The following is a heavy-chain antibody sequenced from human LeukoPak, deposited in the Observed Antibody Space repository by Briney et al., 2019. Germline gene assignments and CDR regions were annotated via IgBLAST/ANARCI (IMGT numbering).Heavy chain of an antibody. V-gene: IGHV4-59*08. CDR1: GGSISSYY. CDR3: ARSGCSSTSCYQADY. J-gene: IGHJ4*02. Sequence: SETLSLTGTVSGGSISSYYWSWIRQPPGKGLEWIGYIYYSGSTNYSPSLKSRVTISVDTSKNQFSLKLSSVTAADTAVYYCARSGCSSTSCYQADYWGQGTLVTVSS. D-gene: IGHD2-2*01. CDR2: IYYSGST.